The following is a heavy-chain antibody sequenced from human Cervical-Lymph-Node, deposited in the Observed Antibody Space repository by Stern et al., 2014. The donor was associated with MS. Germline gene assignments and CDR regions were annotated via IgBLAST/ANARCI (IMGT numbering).Heavy chain of an antibody. Sequence: QVQLVQSGAEVKKPGASVKVSCKASGYTFTSSDINWVRQATGQGLEWMGWMNLKSGNRGYAQKLQGRVTMTRSTSITTAYMELSSLTSEDTAVYYCARVDGSIDYWGQGTLVTVSS. D-gene: IGHD5-24*01. J-gene: IGHJ4*02. CDR2: MNLKSGNR. CDR3: ARVDGSIDY. CDR1: GYTFTSSD. V-gene: IGHV1-8*01.